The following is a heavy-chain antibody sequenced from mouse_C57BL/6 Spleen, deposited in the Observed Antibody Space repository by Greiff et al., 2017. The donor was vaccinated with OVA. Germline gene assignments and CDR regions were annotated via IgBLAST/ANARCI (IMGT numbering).Heavy chain of an antibody. Sequence: VQLVESGPGLVQPSQSLSITCTVSGFSLTSYGVHWVRQSPGKGLEWLGVIWRGGSTDYNAAFMSRLSITKDNSKSQVFFKMNSLQADDTAIYYCAKEDYGSSYAMDYWGQGTSVTVSS. V-gene: IGHV2-5*01. CDR3: AKEDYGSSYAMDY. D-gene: IGHD1-1*01. CDR1: GFSLTSYG. J-gene: IGHJ4*01. CDR2: IWRGGST.